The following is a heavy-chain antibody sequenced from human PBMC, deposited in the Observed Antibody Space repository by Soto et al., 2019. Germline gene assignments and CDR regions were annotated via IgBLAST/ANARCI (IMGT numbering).Heavy chain of an antibody. Sequence: QITLKESGPTLVEPTQTLTLTCTYSGFSLRTTGVAVGWIRHPPVKDLEWLGIIYMNEDKSHSPPLKTQFTHTRDISERQVFLTMTNMDPVDTATYYWAHTWGLPLDSWAQGTLVIVSS. CDR1: GFSLRTTGVA. D-gene: IGHD3-16*01. V-gene: IGHV2-5*01. CDR3: AHTWGLPLDS. J-gene: IGHJ4*02. CDR2: IYMNEDK.